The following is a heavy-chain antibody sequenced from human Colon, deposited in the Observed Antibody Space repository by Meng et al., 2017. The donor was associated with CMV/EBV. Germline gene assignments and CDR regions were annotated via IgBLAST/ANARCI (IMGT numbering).Heavy chain of an antibody. V-gene: IGHV1-8*01. Sequence: SGYTFTSFDINWVRQASGQELEWMGWMNPSTGNTDYAQKFQGRVTMTRDTSTTTAYLDLSSLRSDDTAVYYCALYYYGSGTSKFDYWGQGTLVTVS. J-gene: IGHJ4*02. CDR2: MNPSTGNT. D-gene: IGHD3-10*01. CDR1: GYTFTSFD. CDR3: ALYYYGSGTSKFDY.